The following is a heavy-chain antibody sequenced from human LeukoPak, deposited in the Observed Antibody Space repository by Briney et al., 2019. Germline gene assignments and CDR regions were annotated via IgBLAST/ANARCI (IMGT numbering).Heavy chain of an antibody. CDR1: GYTFTGYY. CDR2: INPNSGGA. J-gene: IGHJ5*02. V-gene: IGHV1-2*02. CDR3: ARDSDCSSTSCPNWFDP. D-gene: IGHD2-2*01. Sequence: GASVKVSCKASGYTFTGYYMHWVRQAPGQGLEWVGWINPNSGGANYAQKFQGRVTMIRDTSISTAYMELSRLRSDDTAVYYCARDSDCSSTSCPNWFDPWGQGTLVTLSS.